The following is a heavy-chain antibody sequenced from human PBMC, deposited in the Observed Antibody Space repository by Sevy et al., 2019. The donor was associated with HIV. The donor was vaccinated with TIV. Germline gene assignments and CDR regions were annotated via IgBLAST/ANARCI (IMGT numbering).Heavy chain of an antibody. CDR3: ARYIGGRPRGYYFDS. Sequence: GGSLRLSCAASGFTFRTFWMSWVRQAPGKGLEWVAHIKQDGTEKYHVDSVKGRFTIARDNAYNSLNLLMNSLRADDTAVYYCARYIGGRPRGYYFDSWGQGTLVTVSS. CDR1: GFTFRTFW. V-gene: IGHV3-7*01. CDR2: IKQDGTEK. J-gene: IGHJ4*02. D-gene: IGHD6-6*01.